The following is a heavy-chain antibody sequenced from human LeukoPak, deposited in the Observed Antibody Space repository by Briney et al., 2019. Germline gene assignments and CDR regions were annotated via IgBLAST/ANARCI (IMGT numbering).Heavy chain of an antibody. CDR1: GYTFTSYG. V-gene: IGHV1-18*01. J-gene: IGHJ3*02. CDR3: ASYLSQDSSGYWPNDAFDI. D-gene: IGHD3-22*01. Sequence: ASVKVSCKASGYTFTSYGISWVRQAPGQGLEWMGWISAYNGNTNYAQKLQGRVTMTTDTSTSTAYMELRSLRSDDTAVYYCASYLSQDSSGYWPNDAFDIWGQGTMVTVSS. CDR2: ISAYNGNT.